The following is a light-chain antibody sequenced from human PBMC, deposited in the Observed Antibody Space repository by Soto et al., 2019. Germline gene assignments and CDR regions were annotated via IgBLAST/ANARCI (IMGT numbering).Light chain of an antibody. J-gene: IGKJ1*01. V-gene: IGKV3-20*01. Sequence: ELVLTQSPGTLSLSPGERATLSCRASQSVRSNYLAWYQHKPGQAPRLLIYAAFSRATGIPDRFGGSGSGTDFTLTINRLEHEDFAVYYCQQYGYSRWTFGQGTKVEIK. CDR3: QQYGYSRWT. CDR2: AAF. CDR1: QSVRSNY.